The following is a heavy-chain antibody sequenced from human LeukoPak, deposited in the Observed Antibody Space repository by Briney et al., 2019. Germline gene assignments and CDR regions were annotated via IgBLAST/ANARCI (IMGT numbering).Heavy chain of an antibody. V-gene: IGHV1-69*13. J-gene: IGHJ4*02. Sequence: ASVKVSCKASGGTFSSYAISWVRQAPGQGLEWMGGIIPIFGTANYAQKFQGRVTITADESTSTAYMELSSLRSEDTAVYYCARGHYDILTGSSPGSFDYWGQGTLVTVSS. D-gene: IGHD3-9*01. CDR2: IIPIFGTA. CDR1: GGTFSSYA. CDR3: ARGHYDILTGSSPGSFDY.